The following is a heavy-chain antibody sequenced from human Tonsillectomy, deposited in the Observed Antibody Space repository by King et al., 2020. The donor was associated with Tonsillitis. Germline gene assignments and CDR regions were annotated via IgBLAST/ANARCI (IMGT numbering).Heavy chain of an antibody. CDR1: GFSLSDAW. CDR2: IKSASAGGTT. D-gene: IGHD1-7*01. CDR3: TTIETTNVFDDNHLVV. V-gene: IGHV3-15*01. J-gene: IGHJ6*02. Sequence: VQLVESGGGLVKPGESLRLSCAASGFSLSDAWMNWVRQAPGKGLEWVGRIKSASAGGTTDYAAPVKGRFTISTDDSKNTLYLQMNSLKTEDTGFYYCTTIETTNVFDDNHLVVWGRGTTVTVSS.